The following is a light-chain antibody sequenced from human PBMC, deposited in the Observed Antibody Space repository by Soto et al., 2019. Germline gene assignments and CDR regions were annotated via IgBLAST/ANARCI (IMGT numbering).Light chain of an antibody. Sequence: QSVLTQPASASGTPGQRVTNSCSGSRSSIGSNTVNWYQHLPGSATKLLIYSNNHRPSGVPDRFSASKAGASASLAISGLQSEDEGDYYCAVWDASMGGIYVFGPGRKVT. V-gene: IGLV1-44*01. CDR1: RSSIGSNT. CDR3: AVWDASMGGIYV. J-gene: IGLJ1*01. CDR2: SNN.